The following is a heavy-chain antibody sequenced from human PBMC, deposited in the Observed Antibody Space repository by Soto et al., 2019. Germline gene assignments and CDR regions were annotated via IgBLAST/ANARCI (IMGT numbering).Heavy chain of an antibody. CDR3: AREGGPGIAVAGALRAFDI. J-gene: IGHJ3*02. V-gene: IGHV1-46*01. CDR2: INPSGGST. D-gene: IGHD6-19*01. Sequence: ASVKVSCKASGYTFTSYYMHWVRQAPGQGLEWMGIINPSGGSTSYAQKFQGRVTMTRDTSTSTVYMELSSLGSEDTAVYYCAREGGPGIAVAGALRAFDIWGQGTMVTVSS. CDR1: GYTFTSYY.